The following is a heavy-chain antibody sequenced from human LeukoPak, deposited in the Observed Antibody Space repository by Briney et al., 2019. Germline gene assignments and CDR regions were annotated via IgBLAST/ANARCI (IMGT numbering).Heavy chain of an antibody. Sequence: GGSLRLSCAASGFTFSSYAMHWARQAPGKGLEWVAVISYDGSNKYYADSVKGRFTISRDNSKNTLYLQMNSLRAEDTAVYYCARDPDTALDYWGQGTLVTVSS. J-gene: IGHJ4*02. D-gene: IGHD5-18*01. V-gene: IGHV3-30*04. CDR3: ARDPDTALDY. CDR1: GFTFSSYA. CDR2: ISYDGSNK.